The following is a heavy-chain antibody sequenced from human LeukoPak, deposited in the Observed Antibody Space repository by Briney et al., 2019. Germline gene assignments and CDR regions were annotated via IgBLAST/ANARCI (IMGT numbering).Heavy chain of an antibody. J-gene: IGHJ6*03. D-gene: IGHD5-12*01. CDR2: INHSGST. CDR1: GGSFSGYY. CDR3: ARERDGYSGYDYPYYYYYMDV. V-gene: IGHV4-34*01. Sequence: SETLSLTCAVYGGSFSGYYWSWIRQPPGKGLEWIGEINHSGSTNYNPSLKSRVTISVDTSKNQFSLKLSSVTAADTAVYYCARERDGYSGYDYPYYYYYMDVWGKGTTVTVSS.